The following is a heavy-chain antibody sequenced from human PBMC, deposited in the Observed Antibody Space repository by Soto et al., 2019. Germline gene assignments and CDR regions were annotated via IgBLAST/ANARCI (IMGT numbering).Heavy chain of an antibody. Sequence: QVQLQESGPGLVKPSATLTRTCTVSGASIPTSDCSWIRQPPGKGLEWIGYIFHRGRTNYNPSLESRFTMSVDTSKNQFSLTMTSVNAADTAVYYWARNPFRLALGTVLCYFDDWGQGTLVTVSS. CDR1: GASIPTSD. J-gene: IGHJ4*02. D-gene: IGHD3-16*01. CDR3: ARNPFRLALGTVLCYFDD. V-gene: IGHV4-59*01. CDR2: IFHRGRT.